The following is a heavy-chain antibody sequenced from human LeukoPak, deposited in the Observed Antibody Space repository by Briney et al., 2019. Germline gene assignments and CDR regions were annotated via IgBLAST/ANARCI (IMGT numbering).Heavy chain of an antibody. J-gene: IGHJ3*02. Sequence: PSETLSLTCAVYGGSFSGYYWSWIRQPPGKGLEWIGEINHSGSTNYNPSLKSRVTISVDTSKSQFSLKLSSVTAADTAVYYCAEGSGSYYAFDIWGQGTMVTVSS. V-gene: IGHV4-34*01. CDR3: AEGSGSYYAFDI. CDR2: INHSGST. CDR1: GGSFSGYY. D-gene: IGHD3-10*01.